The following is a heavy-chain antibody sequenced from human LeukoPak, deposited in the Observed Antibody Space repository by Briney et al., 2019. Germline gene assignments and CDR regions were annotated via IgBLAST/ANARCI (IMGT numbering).Heavy chain of an antibody. Sequence: SVKVSCKASGGTFSSYAISWVRQAGGQGLEWMGGIISIFGTANYAQKFQGRVTITTDESTSTAYMELSSLRSEDTAVYYCARAPISKVTAYNWFDPWGQGTLVTVSS. CDR3: ARAPISKVTAYNWFDP. CDR1: GGTFSSYA. CDR2: IISIFGTA. J-gene: IGHJ5*02. V-gene: IGHV1-69*05. D-gene: IGHD4-11*01.